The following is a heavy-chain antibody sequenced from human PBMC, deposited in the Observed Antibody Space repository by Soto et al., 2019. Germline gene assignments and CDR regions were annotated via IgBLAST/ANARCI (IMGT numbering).Heavy chain of an antibody. Sequence: ASVKVSCKASGYTFTSYAMHWLRQAPGQRLEWMGWINAGNGNTKYSQKFQGRVTITRDTSASTAYMELSSLRSEDTAVYYCARSRIVVVDFDYWGQGTLVTVSS. V-gene: IGHV1-3*01. CDR2: INAGNGNT. CDR1: GYTFTSYA. CDR3: ARSRIVVVDFDY. J-gene: IGHJ4*02. D-gene: IGHD3-22*01.